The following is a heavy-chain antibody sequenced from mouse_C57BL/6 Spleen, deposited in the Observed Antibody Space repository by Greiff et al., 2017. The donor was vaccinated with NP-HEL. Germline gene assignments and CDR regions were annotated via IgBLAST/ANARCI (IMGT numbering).Heavy chain of an antibody. CDR3: ARGGNLAWFAY. Sequence: DVQLQESGPGMVKPSQSLSLTCTVTGYSITSGYDWHWIRHFPGNKLEWMGYISYSGSTNYNPSLKSRISITHDTSKNHFFLKLNSVTTEDTATYYCARGGNLAWFAYWGQGTLVTVSA. V-gene: IGHV3-1*01. CDR1: GYSITSGYD. J-gene: IGHJ3*01. CDR2: ISYSGST. D-gene: IGHD2-1*01.